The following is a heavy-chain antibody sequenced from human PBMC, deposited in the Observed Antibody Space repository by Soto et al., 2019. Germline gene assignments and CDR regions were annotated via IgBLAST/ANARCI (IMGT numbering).Heavy chain of an antibody. D-gene: IGHD3-22*01. J-gene: IGHJ5*02. Sequence: SVKVSCKASGGTFSSYAISWVRQAPGQGLEWMGGIIPIFGTANYAQKFQGRVTITADESTSTAYMELSSLRSEDTAVYYCARVSGFYDSSGHWFDPWGQGTLVTVPQ. CDR2: IIPIFGTA. CDR1: GGTFSSYA. V-gene: IGHV1-69*13. CDR3: ARVSGFYDSSGHWFDP.